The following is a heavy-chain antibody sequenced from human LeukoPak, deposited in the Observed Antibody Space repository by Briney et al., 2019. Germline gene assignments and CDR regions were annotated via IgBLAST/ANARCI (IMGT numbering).Heavy chain of an antibody. CDR3: ARHLSGVTGYTYGRGIDY. Sequence: GGSLRLSCAASGFTFSSYWMSWVRQAPGKGLEWVANIKKDGSEKYYVDSVKGRFTISRDNAKTSLYLQMNSLRAEDTAVYYCARHLSGVTGYTYGRGIDYWGQGTPVTVSS. V-gene: IGHV3-7*01. CDR1: GFTFSSYW. J-gene: IGHJ4*02. CDR2: IKKDGSEK. D-gene: IGHD5-18*01.